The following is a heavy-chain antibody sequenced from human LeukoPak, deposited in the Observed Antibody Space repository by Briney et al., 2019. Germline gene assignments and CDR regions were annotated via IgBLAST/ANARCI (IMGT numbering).Heavy chain of an antibody. CDR2: IYDSGKT. Sequence: SETLSLTCTVSGSSISDYYWSWIRQPPGKGLEWIGYIYDSGKTIYSPSLESRVSISVDTSKNQVSLKLNSVTAADTAVYYCVRDCSSTTCYLPMHWGQGTLVTVSS. D-gene: IGHD2-2*01. CDR3: VRDCSSTTCYLPMH. J-gene: IGHJ4*02. V-gene: IGHV4-59*01. CDR1: GSSISDYY.